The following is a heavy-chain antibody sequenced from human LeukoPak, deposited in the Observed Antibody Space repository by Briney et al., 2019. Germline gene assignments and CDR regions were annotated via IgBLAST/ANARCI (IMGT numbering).Heavy chain of an antibody. CDR3: ARAAFYDSSGYYLPDY. V-gene: IGHV3-48*03. D-gene: IGHD3-22*01. CDR2: ISSSGSAK. J-gene: IGHJ4*02. CDR1: GFIFSNHE. Sequence: GGSLRLSCAASGFIFSNHEMNWVRQAPGKGLEWVSYISSSGSAKYYADSVKGRFTISRDNAKNSLDLQMNSLRAEDTAVYYCARAAFYDSSGYYLPDYWGQGTLVTVSS.